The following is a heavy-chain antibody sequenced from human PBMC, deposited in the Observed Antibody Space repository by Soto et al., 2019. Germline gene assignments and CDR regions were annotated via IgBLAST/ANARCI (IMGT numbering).Heavy chain of an antibody. Sequence: EVQILESGGGLVQPGGSLRLSCAASGFTFSSYAMYWVRQAPGKGLAWVSGISDSGTGSYYADSVKGRFTISRDNSKNTVYLQMKSLRAEDTAVYYCAKDHTVVIRDAFDIWGQGTMVNVSS. CDR3: AKDHTVVIRDAFDI. J-gene: IGHJ3*02. V-gene: IGHV3-23*01. D-gene: IGHD3-22*01. CDR1: GFTFSSYA. CDR2: ISDSGTGS.